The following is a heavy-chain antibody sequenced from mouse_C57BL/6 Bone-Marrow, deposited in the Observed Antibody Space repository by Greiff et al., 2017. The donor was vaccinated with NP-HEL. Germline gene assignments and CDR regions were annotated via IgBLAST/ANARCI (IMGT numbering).Heavy chain of an antibody. CDR3: ARLIKHYFDY. J-gene: IGHJ2*01. CDR1: GYTFTDYY. Sequence: EVQLQQSGPELVKPGASVKISCKASGYTFTDYYMNWVKQSHGKSLEWIGDINPNNGGTSYNQKFKGKATLTVDKSSSTAYMELRGLTSEDSAVYYCARLIKHYFDYWGQGTTLTVSS. V-gene: IGHV1-26*01. CDR2: INPNNGGT. D-gene: IGHD2-4*01.